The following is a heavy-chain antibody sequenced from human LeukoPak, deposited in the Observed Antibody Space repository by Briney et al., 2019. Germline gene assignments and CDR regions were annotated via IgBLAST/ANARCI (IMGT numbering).Heavy chain of an antibody. J-gene: IGHJ4*02. CDR1: GFTFSRHW. CDR3: ATPLDYRDSSGYHQGGD. Sequence: GGSLRLSCAASGFTFSRHWMTWVRQAPGKGLEWVANIKEDGTKKNYVDSVKGRFTISRDNAKNSLYLQMNSLRAEDTAVYYCATPLDYRDSSGYHQGGDWGQGTLVIVSS. D-gene: IGHD3-22*01. V-gene: IGHV3-7*03. CDR2: IKEDGTKK.